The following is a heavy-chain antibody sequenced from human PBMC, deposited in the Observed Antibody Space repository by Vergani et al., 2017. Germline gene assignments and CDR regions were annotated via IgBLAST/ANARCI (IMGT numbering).Heavy chain of an antibody. CDR2: IYTSGST. Sequence: QVQLQESGPGLVKPSETLSLTCTVSGGSISSYYWSWIRQPAGKGLEWIGRIYTSGSTNYNPSLKSRVTMSVDTSKHQFSLKLGSVTAAETAVYYCARGDKSGSYLYWYFDLWGRGTLVTVSS. CDR3: ARGDKSGSYLYWYFDL. D-gene: IGHD1-26*01. CDR1: GGSISSYY. J-gene: IGHJ2*01. V-gene: IGHV4-4*07.